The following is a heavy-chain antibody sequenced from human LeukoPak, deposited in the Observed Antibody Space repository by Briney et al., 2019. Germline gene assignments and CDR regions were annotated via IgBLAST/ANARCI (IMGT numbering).Heavy chain of an antibody. V-gene: IGHV3-21*01. D-gene: IGHD6-13*01. CDR2: ISSSSGYK. J-gene: IGHJ4*02. CDR1: GFSFSIFS. CDR3: AREGLAAAGLDY. Sequence: GGSLRLSCAASGFSFSIFSTNWVRQAPGKGLEWGSFISSSSGYKYYADSRKGRFTVSRNNAKTSLNLKMDGLRVEDTAVYFCAREGLAAAGLDYWGQGTLVTVSS.